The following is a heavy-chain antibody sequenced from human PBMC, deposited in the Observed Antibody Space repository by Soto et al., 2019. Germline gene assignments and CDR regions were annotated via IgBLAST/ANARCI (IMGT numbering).Heavy chain of an antibody. CDR1: GFTFSDYY. CDR2: ISKSGGTT. CDR3: ARVKGAYAIDY. D-gene: IGHD5-12*01. J-gene: IGHJ4*02. V-gene: IGHV3-11*01. Sequence: GALRLSCAPSGFTFSDYYMSWIRQAPGKGPEWVSCISKSGGTTQYADSVKGRFTISRDNAKKSLFLQMNSLRAEDTAVYYCARVKGAYAIDYWGQGTQVTSPQ.